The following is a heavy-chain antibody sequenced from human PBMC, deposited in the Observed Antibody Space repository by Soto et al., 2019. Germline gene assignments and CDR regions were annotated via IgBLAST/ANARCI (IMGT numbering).Heavy chain of an antibody. D-gene: IGHD3-22*01. CDR1: GFIFRGSP. V-gene: IGHV3-73*01. CDR3: TRPPGYYDSSGY. J-gene: IGHJ4*02. CDR2: IRSKANSYAT. Sequence: GGSQRQSCVASGFIFRGSPMHWVRQASGKGLEWVGRIRSKANSYATAYAASVKGRFTISRDDSKNTAYLQMNSLKTEDTAVYYCTRPPGYYDSSGYWGQGTLVTVSS.